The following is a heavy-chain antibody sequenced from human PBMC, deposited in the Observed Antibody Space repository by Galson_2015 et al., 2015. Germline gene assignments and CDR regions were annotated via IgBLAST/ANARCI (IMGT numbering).Heavy chain of an antibody. J-gene: IGHJ4*02. CDR3: ARDGSMYYYDSSGYCLGY. Sequence: SLRLSCAASGFTFSSYGMHWVRQAPGKGLEWVAVIWYDGSNKYYADSVKGRFTISRDNSKNTLYLQMNSLRAEDTAVYYCARDGSMYYYDSSGYCLGYWGQGTLVTVSS. CDR1: GFTFSSYG. CDR2: IWYDGSNK. V-gene: IGHV3-33*01. D-gene: IGHD3-22*01.